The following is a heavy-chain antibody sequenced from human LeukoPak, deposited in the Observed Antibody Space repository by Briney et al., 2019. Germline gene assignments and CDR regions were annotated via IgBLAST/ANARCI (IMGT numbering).Heavy chain of an antibody. V-gene: IGHV3-53*05. D-gene: IGHD6-19*01. CDR1: GFTVSSNY. CDR3: AKVISSGWYGWKAFDY. CDR2: IYSGGST. Sequence: GGSLRLSCAASGFTVSSNYMSWVRQAPGKGLEWVSVIYSGGSTYYADSVKGRFTISRDNSKNTLYLQMNSLRAEDTALYYCAKVISSGWYGWKAFDYWGQGTLVTVSS. J-gene: IGHJ4*02.